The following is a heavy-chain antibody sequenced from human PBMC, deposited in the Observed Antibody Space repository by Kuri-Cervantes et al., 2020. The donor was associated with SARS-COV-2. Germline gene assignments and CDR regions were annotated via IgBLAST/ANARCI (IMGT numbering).Heavy chain of an antibody. D-gene: IGHD6-13*01. Sequence: SETLSLTCTVSGGSISSGGYYWRWIRQPPGKGLEWIGYIYHSGSTYYNPSLKSRVTISVDRSKNQFSLKLSSVTAADTAVYYCARVEGAAAGTPSGNFDYWGQGTLVTVSS. CDR3: ARVEGAAAGTPSGNFDY. J-gene: IGHJ4*01. CDR1: GGSISSGGYY. V-gene: IGHV4-30-2*01. CDR2: IYHSGST.